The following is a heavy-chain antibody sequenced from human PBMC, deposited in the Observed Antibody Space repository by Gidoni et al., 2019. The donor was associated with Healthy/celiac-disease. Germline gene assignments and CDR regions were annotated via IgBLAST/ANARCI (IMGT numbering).Heavy chain of an antibody. CDR3: ARDGAGIAVAGTLFDY. J-gene: IGHJ4*02. V-gene: IGHV3-33*01. CDR2: IWYDGSNK. D-gene: IGHD6-19*01. CDR1: GFTFSSYG. Sequence: QVQLVESGGGVVQPGSSLRLSCAASGFTFSSYGMHWVGQAPGKGRGWVAVIWYDGSNKYYADSVKGRFTISRDKSKNTLYLQMNSLRAEDTAVYYCARDGAGIAVAGTLFDYWGQGTLVTVSS.